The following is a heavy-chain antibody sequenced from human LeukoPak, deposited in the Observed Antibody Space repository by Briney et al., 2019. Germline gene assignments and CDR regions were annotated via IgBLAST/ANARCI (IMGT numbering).Heavy chain of an antibody. V-gene: IGHV1-2*02. D-gene: IGHD3-16*01. CDR3: ARAKGGGHYTFDI. Sequence: ASAKVSCKASGYTFTGYYMYWVRQAPGQGLEWMGWINSNSGGTNYAQNFQGRVTMTRDTSISTAYMELTRLRSDDTAVYYCARAKGGGHYTFDIWGQGTMVTVSS. J-gene: IGHJ3*02. CDR1: GYTFTGYY. CDR2: INSNSGGT.